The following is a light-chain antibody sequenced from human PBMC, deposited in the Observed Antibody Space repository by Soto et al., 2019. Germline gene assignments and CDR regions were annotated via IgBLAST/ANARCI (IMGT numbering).Light chain of an antibody. CDR3: SSYTSGSTYV. CDR1: SSDVGNSNG. CDR2: DVS. Sequence: QSALTQPPSVYGSPGPSVAISCTGTSSDVGNSNGVSWYQQPPGTAPKLMIYDVSNRPSGVPDRFSGSKSGNTASLTISVLQAEDEADYYCSSYTSGSTYVFGTGTKVTVL. J-gene: IGLJ1*01. V-gene: IGLV2-18*02.